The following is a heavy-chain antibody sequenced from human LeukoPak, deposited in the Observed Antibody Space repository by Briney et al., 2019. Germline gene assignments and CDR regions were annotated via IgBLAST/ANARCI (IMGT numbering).Heavy chain of an antibody. CDR1: GFTLSSYW. Sequence: GGSLRLSCVASGFTLSSYWMSWVRQAPGKGLEWVASINQDGSEKIYVDSVKGRFTISRDNAKNSLYLQMNSLRAEDTAVYYCARSLGVGYSSSSRWRGYWGQGTLVTVSS. J-gene: IGHJ4*02. V-gene: IGHV3-7*01. CDR2: INQDGSEK. D-gene: IGHD6-6*01. CDR3: ARSLGVGYSSSSRWRGY.